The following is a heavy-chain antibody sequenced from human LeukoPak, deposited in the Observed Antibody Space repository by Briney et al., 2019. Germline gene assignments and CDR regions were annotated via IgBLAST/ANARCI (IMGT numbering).Heavy chain of an antibody. CDR3: ARGEDSSGYRNWFDP. D-gene: IGHD3-22*01. CDR2: ISTTSNYI. CDR1: GFTFSSYN. J-gene: IGHJ5*02. V-gene: IGHV3-21*01. Sequence: GGSLRLSCAASGFTFSSYNMKWVRQAPGKGLEWVSFISTTSNYIYYADSVEGRFTISRDNSKNTLYLQMNSLRAEDTAVYYCARGEDSSGYRNWFDPWGQGTLVTVSS.